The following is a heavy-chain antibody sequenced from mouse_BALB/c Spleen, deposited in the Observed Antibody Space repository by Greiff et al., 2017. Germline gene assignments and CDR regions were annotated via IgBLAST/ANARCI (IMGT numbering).Heavy chain of an antibody. CDR2: IDPETGGT. CDR3: TRYQVFAY. J-gene: IGHJ3*01. V-gene: IGHV1-15*01. CDR1: GYTFTDYE. Sequence: QVQLQQSGAELVRPGASVTLSCKASGYTFTDYEMHWVRQTPVHGLEWIGAIDPETGGTAYNQKFKGKATLTADKSSSTAYMELRSLTSEDSAVYYCTRYQVFAYWGQGTLVTVSA.